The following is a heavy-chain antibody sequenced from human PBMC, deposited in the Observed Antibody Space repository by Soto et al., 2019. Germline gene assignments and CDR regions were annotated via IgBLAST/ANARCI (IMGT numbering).Heavy chain of an antibody. Sequence: SETLSLTCTVSGGSISSYYWSWIRQPPGKGLEWIGYTYYSGSTNYNPSLKSRVTISVDTSKNQFSLKLSSVTAADTAVYYCARVASSGWPFDYWGQGTLVTVSS. V-gene: IGHV4-59*01. D-gene: IGHD6-19*01. CDR3: ARVASSGWPFDY. J-gene: IGHJ4*02. CDR1: GGSISSYY. CDR2: TYYSGST.